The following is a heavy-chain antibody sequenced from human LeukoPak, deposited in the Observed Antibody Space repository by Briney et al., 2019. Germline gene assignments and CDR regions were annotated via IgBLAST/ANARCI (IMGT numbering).Heavy chain of an antibody. CDR2: IFVGSGNT. CDR1: GFTFASSA. D-gene: IGHD3-10*01. V-gene: IGHV1-58*01. J-gene: IGHJ4*02. Sequence: SVTVSCKASGFTFASSAVQWVRQARGQRLEWIGWIFVGSGNTNYAQKFQERVTITRDMSTSTAYMELSSLRSEDTAVYYCAADLAGSGSYYHFDYWGQGTLVTVSS. CDR3: AADLAGSGSYYHFDY.